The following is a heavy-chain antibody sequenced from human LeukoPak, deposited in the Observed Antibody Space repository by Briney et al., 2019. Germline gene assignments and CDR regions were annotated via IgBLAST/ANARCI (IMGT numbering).Heavy chain of an antibody. V-gene: IGHV4-4*09. Sequence: SETLSLTCTVSGGSISGNYWSWIRQPPGQGLEWIAYIHSSGYTNYNPSLKSRVTISVDTSNDQFSLKVTSVTAADTAMYYCTKRQGPTSGSYDYFDPWGQGALVTVSS. CDR2: IHSSGYT. CDR1: GGSISGNY. J-gene: IGHJ5*02. D-gene: IGHD1-26*01. CDR3: TKRQGPTSGSYDYFDP.